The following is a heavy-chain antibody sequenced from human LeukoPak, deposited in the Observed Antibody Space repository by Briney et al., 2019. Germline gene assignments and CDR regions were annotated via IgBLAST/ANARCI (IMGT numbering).Heavy chain of an antibody. J-gene: IGHJ4*02. CDR1: GFTFSRYW. CDR3: ARGSLYYFDY. V-gene: IGHV3-7*04. Sequence: GGSLRLSCAASGFTFSRYWMSWVRQAPGKGLEWVANIKQDGSEKYYVDSVKGRFTISRDNAKNSLYLQMNSLRAEDTAVYYCARGSLYYFDYWGQGTLVPVSS. CDR2: IKQDGSEK.